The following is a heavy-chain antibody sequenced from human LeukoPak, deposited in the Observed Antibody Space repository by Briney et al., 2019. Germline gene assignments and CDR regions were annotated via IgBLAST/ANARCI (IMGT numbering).Heavy chain of an antibody. Sequence: GSSVKVSCKASGGTFSSYAISWVRQAPGQGPEWMGRIIPIFGTANYAQKFQGRVTITTDESTSTAYMELSSLRSEDTAVYYCARGGYFDSVSNSYWGQGTLVTVSS. J-gene: IGHJ4*02. CDR3: ARGGYFDSVSNSY. CDR1: GGTFSSYA. CDR2: IIPIFGTA. V-gene: IGHV1-69*05. D-gene: IGHD3-9*01.